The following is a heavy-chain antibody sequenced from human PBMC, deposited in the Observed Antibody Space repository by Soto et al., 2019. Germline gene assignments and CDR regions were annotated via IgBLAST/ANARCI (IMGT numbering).Heavy chain of an antibody. CDR2: ISAYNGNT. J-gene: IGHJ5*02. CDR3: ARDRPTLYDSSGYYSA. Sequence: GASVKVSCKASCYTFTSYGSSWVRQAPGQGLEWMGWISAYNGNTNYAQKLQGRVTMTTDTSTSTAYMELRSLRSDDTAVYYCARDRPTLYDSSGYYSAWGQGTLVTVSS. V-gene: IGHV1-18*04. CDR1: CYTFTSYG. D-gene: IGHD3-22*01.